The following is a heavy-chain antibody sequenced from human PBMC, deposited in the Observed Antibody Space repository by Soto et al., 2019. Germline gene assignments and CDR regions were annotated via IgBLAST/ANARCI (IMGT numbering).Heavy chain of an antibody. D-gene: IGHD2-21*02. CDR2: ISYDGSNK. V-gene: IGHV3-30*03. J-gene: IGHJ4*02. CDR3: ASYRLAYCGGDCSQGAHFDY. Sequence: QVQLVESGGGVVQPGRSLRLSCAASGFTFSSYGMHWVRQAPGKGLEWVAVISYDGSNKYYADSVKGRFTISRDNSKNTLYLQMNSLRAEDTAVYYCASYRLAYCGGDCSQGAHFDYWGQGTLVTVSS. CDR1: GFTFSSYG.